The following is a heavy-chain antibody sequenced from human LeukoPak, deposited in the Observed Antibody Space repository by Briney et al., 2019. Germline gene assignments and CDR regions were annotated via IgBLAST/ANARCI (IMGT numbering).Heavy chain of an antibody. CDR2: INSDGSST. Sequence: GGSLRLSCAASGFTFSSYWMHWVRHAPGKGLVWVSRINSDGSSTSYADSVKGRFTISRDNAKNTLYLQMNSLRAEDTAVYYCARSLPHYDFWSGYYYYYGMDVWGQGTTVTVSS. CDR1: GFTFSSYW. V-gene: IGHV3-74*01. CDR3: ARSLPHYDFWSGYYYYYGMDV. D-gene: IGHD3-3*01. J-gene: IGHJ6*02.